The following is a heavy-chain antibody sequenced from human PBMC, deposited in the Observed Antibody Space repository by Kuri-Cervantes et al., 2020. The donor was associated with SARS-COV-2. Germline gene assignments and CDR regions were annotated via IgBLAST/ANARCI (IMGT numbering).Heavy chain of an antibody. V-gene: IGHV3-13*01. CDR1: GFTFSSYD. Sequence: GESLKISCAASGFTFSSYDMHWVRQATGKGLEWVTAIGTAGDTYYPGSVKGRFTISRENAKNSLYLQMNSLRAEDTAVYYCARGDLGYCSGGSCYNWFDPWGQETLVTVSS. D-gene: IGHD2-15*01. J-gene: IGHJ5*02. CDR3: ARGDLGYCSGGSCYNWFDP. CDR2: IGTAGDT.